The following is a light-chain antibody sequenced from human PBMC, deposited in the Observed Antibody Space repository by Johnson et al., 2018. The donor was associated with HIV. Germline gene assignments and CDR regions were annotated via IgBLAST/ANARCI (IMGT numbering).Light chain of an antibody. Sequence: QPVLTQPPSVSAAPGQKVTISCSGSSSNIGSNFVSWYQQVPGTAPKLLIYDNNKRPSGIPDRFSGSKSGTSATMGITGLHTGDEADYYCGTWDRGLTTNSCFRTGTKLTDL. CDR1: SSNIGSNF. CDR2: DNN. J-gene: IGLJ1*01. V-gene: IGLV1-51*01. CDR3: GTWDRGLTTNSC.